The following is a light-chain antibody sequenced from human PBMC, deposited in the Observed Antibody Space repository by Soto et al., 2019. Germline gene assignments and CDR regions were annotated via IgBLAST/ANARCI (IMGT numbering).Light chain of an antibody. CDR3: SSYTRSNPLV. J-gene: IGLJ2*01. Sequence: QSALTQPASVSVSPGQSITISCTGTSSDVGAYNYVSWYQQHPGKAPKLMIFEVSDRPSGVSNRFSGSKSGNTASLTISGLQAEDEADYYCSSYTRSNPLVFGGGTKLTVL. CDR2: EVS. V-gene: IGLV2-14*01. CDR1: SSDVGAYNY.